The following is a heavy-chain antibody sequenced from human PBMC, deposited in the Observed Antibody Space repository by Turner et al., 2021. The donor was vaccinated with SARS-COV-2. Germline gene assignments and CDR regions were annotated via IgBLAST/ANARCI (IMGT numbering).Heavy chain of an antibody. CDR3: ATPGGTGASFYFES. V-gene: IGHV4-39*01. D-gene: IGHD3-16*01. Sequence: QLHLHESGPGLVGPSDTLSHICTVSGASMDNSNYYWGWVRQPPGEGLEWIGSVFYTGATFYNPSLKSRLDISVDLSKNQISLTLNSVTAADTAVYYCATPGGTGASFYFESWGQGALVIVSS. CDR1: GASMDNSNYY. J-gene: IGHJ4*02. CDR2: VFYTGAT.